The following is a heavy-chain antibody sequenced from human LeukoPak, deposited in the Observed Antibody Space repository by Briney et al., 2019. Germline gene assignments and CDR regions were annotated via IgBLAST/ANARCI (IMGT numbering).Heavy chain of an antibody. CDR1: GFTLRRYG. CDR2: IWYDGSNI. J-gene: IGHJ3*02. CDR3: ARDGGVGGSYFEGAFDI. Sequence: GGSLSLSCAPWGFTLRRYGEHWVREARDEGRVGVGVIWYDGSNIYYAHSVKGRFTICRDNSKNTLHLQMNSLRAEDTAVYYCARDGGVGGSYFEGAFDIWGQGTMVTVSS. D-gene: IGHD1-26*01. V-gene: IGHV3-33*01.